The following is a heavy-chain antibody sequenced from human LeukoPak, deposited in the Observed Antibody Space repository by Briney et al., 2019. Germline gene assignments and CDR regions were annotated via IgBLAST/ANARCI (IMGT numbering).Heavy chain of an antibody. Sequence: ASVKVSCKVSGYTLTELSMHWVRQAPGKGLEWMGGFDPEDGETIYAQKFQGRVTMTEDTSTDTAYMELSSLRSEDTAVYYCARDPHPVRYYDSSGYFDYWGQGTLVTVSS. D-gene: IGHD3-22*01. CDR1: GYTLTELS. CDR3: ARDPHPVRYYDSSGYFDY. V-gene: IGHV1-24*01. J-gene: IGHJ4*02. CDR2: FDPEDGET.